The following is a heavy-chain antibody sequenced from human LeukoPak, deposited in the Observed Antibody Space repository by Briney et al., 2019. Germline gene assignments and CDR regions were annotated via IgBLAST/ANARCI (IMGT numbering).Heavy chain of an antibody. D-gene: IGHD3-10*01. CDR2: ISYDGSNR. Sequence: PGGSLRLSCAASGFTFSSYGMHWVRQAPGKRLEWVAVISYDGSNRYYADSVKGRFTISRDNSKYTLYLQMNSLRAEDTAVYYCATLGELLFIGGPPEDAFDIWGQGTMVTVSS. CDR1: GFTFSSYG. J-gene: IGHJ3*02. V-gene: IGHV3-30*03. CDR3: ATLGELLFIGGPPEDAFDI.